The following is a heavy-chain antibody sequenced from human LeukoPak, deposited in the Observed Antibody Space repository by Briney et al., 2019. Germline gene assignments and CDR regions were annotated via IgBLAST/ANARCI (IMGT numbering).Heavy chain of an antibody. CDR2: ISYDGSNK. V-gene: IGHV3-30*03. CDR3: ARVSPLDFWSGYFAMDV. Sequence: GGSLRLSCAASGFTLSSYGMHWVRQAPGKGLEWVAVISYDGSNKYYADSVKGRFTISRDNSKNTLYLQMNSLRAEDTAVYYCARVSPLDFWSGYFAMDVWGQGTTVTVSS. D-gene: IGHD3-3*01. CDR1: GFTLSSYG. J-gene: IGHJ6*02.